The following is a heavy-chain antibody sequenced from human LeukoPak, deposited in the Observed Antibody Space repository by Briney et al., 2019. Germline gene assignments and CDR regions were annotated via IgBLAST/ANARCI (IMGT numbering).Heavy chain of an antibody. CDR3: ARDTGDRGVPYYFDY. J-gene: IGHJ4*02. D-gene: IGHD3-10*01. V-gene: IGHV3-33*05. Sequence: QTGGSLRLSCAASGFTFSSYSMQWVRQTPGKGLEWVGIMSNSGENTFYGEAVKGRFTISRDNAKNSLYLQMNSLRAEDTAVYYCARDTGDRGVPYYFDYWGQGTLVTVSS. CDR2: MSNSGENT. CDR1: GFTFSSYS.